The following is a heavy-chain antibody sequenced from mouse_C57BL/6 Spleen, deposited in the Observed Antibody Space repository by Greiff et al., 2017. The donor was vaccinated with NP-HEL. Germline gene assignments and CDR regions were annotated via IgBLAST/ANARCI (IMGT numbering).Heavy chain of an antibody. CDR3: ARGIYYGNYVDYAMDY. CDR2: IHPNSGSP. J-gene: IGHJ4*01. Sequence: VQLQQPGAELVKPGASVKLSCKASGYTFTSYWMHWVKQRPGQGLEWIGMIHPNSGSPNSNEKFTSKATLTVDKSSSTAYMQLSILTSEDSAVYYCARGIYYGNYVDYAMDYWGQGTSVTVSS. V-gene: IGHV1-64*01. D-gene: IGHD2-1*01. CDR1: GYTFTSYW.